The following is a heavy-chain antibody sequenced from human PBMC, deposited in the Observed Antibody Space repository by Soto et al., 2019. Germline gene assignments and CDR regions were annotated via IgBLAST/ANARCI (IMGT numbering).Heavy chain of an antibody. V-gene: IGHV4-34*01. CDR2: ISPSGTT. Sequence: SETLSLTCSLYSGSLSGYYWSWIRQPPGKGLEWIGEISPSGTTNYSPSLKSRVSISVVTSKNQFSLNLTSLTAADTAVYYCARAPKVRGSAQTRTDLWVQGDLVPV. CDR1: SGSLSGYY. J-gene: IGHJ4*02. CDR3: ARAPKVRGSAQTRTDL. D-gene: IGHD3-10*01.